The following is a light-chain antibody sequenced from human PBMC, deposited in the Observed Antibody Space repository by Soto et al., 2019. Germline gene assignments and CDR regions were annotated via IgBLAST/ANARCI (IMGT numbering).Light chain of an antibody. Sequence: DNQLTQSPSSISASVGDRVTITCRASQAVNSWLAWFQQKPGKAPKLLIYKASTLKSGVPSRFSGSGSGTEFTLTISSLQPDDFATYYCQHYNSYSEAFGQGTKV. CDR1: QAVNSW. CDR3: QHYNSYSEA. J-gene: IGKJ1*01. CDR2: KAS. V-gene: IGKV1-5*03.